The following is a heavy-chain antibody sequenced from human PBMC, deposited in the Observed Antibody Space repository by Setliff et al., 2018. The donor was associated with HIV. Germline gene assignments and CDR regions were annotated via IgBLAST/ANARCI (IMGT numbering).Heavy chain of an antibody. CDR2: IYYSYSSGST. CDR3: ARGRLHRLFHYSSSGSPGIQYFDY. Sequence: SETLSLTCTVSAGSISSSNYYWGWIRQPPGKGLEWIGSIYYSYSSGSTYYNPSLKSRVTISVDKSKNQFSLKLRSVTAADTAVYYSARGRLHRLFHYSSSGSPGIQYFDYWGQGTLVTVSS. CDR1: AGSISSSNYY. J-gene: IGHJ4*02. V-gene: IGHV4-39*07. D-gene: IGHD3-10*01.